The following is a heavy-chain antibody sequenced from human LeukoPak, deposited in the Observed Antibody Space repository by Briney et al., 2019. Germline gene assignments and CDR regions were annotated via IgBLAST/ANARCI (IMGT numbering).Heavy chain of an antibody. CDR1: AYTFTGYY. Sequence: ASVKVSCKASAYTFTGYYMHWVRQAPGQGLEWMGRINPNSGGTNYAQKFQGRVTMTRDTSISTAYMELSRLRSDDTAVYYCARDSAYYYDSSGYYGWDAFDTWGQGTMVTVSS. J-gene: IGHJ3*02. CDR2: INPNSGGT. V-gene: IGHV1-2*06. CDR3: ARDSAYYYDSSGYYGWDAFDT. D-gene: IGHD3-22*01.